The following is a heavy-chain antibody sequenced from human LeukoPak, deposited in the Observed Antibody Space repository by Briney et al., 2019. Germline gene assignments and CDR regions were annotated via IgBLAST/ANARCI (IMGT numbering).Heavy chain of an antibody. V-gene: IGHV3-23*01. CDR3: AKHAGGHDLDALDI. Sequence: PGGSLRLSCAASRFTFSSYVMSWVRQAPGKGLGWVSSISRSAGATYYADSVKGRFTISRDNSRNTLSLHMNSLRAGDTAVYFCAKHAGGHDLDALDIWGQGTMVTVSS. J-gene: IGHJ3*02. D-gene: IGHD2-2*01. CDR2: ISRSAGAT. CDR1: RFTFSSYV.